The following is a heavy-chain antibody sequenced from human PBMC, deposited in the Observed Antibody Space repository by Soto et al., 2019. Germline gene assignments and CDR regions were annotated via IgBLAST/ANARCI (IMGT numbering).Heavy chain of an antibody. CDR2: ISAYNGKR. J-gene: IGHJ3*02. CDR3: ARGRIVASIHDAFEI. CDR1: GYDFTSYG. D-gene: IGHD2-21*01. V-gene: IGHV1-18*01. Sequence: QGQLLQSGDEVKKPGASVRVSCRASGYDFTSYGISWVRQAPGQGLEWVSWISAYNGKRDTAQKFQGRVTMTLDTSTDTAHMELGDLASEETAVYYCARGRIVASIHDAFEIWGQGTMVAVSS.